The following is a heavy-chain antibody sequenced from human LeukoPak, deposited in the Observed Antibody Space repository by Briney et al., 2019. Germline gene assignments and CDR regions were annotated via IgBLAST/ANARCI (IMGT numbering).Heavy chain of an antibody. Sequence: GAYPKISCKGSGYSFTSYWIGWVRQLPAKGLEWLGVIYPGDCDTRYSPSFQGQVTISADKSISTAYLQWSSLKASDTAMYYCARQPNYWFDPWGQGTVVTVSS. CDR2: IYPGDCDT. V-gene: IGHV5-51*01. CDR1: GYSFTSYW. J-gene: IGHJ5*02. D-gene: IGHD2-8*01. CDR3: ARQPNYWFDP.